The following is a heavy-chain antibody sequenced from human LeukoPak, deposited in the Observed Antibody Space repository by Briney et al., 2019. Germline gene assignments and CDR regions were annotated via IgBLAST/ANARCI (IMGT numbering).Heavy chain of an antibody. Sequence: GGSLRLSCAASGFTFSSYSMNWVRQAPGKGLEWVSYISSSSSTIYYADSVKGRFTISRDNAKNSLYLQMNSLRAEDTAVYYCARDRTTVVIPKWFDPWGQGTLVTVSS. CDR2: ISSSSSTI. V-gene: IGHV3-48*01. J-gene: IGHJ5*02. CDR1: GFTFSSYS. CDR3: ARDRTTVVIPKWFDP. D-gene: IGHD4-23*01.